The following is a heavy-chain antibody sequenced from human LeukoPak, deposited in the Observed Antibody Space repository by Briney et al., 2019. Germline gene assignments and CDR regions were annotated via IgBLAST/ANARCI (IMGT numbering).Heavy chain of an antibody. CDR2: ISGSGSTI. CDR1: GFTFSSYE. J-gene: IGHJ6*02. CDR3: ARDFVWERRYYYGMDV. Sequence: GGSLRLSCAASGFTFSSYEMNWVCQAPGKGPEWVSYISGSGSTIYYADSVKGRFTISGDNAKNSLYLQMYSLRAEDTAVYYCARDFVWERRYYYGMDVWGQGTTVTVSS. D-gene: IGHD1-26*01. V-gene: IGHV3-48*03.